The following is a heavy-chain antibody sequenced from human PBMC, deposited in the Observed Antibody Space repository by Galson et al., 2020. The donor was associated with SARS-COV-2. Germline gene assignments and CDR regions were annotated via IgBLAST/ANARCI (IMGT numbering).Heavy chain of an antibody. Sequence: GESLKISCAASGFTFSSYEMNWVRQAPGKGLEWVSYISSSGSTIYYADSVKGRFTISRDNAKNSLYLQMNSLRAEDTAVYYCARELWSGYYDPQYRPNWFDPWGQGTLVTVSS. CDR1: GFTFSSYE. V-gene: IGHV3-48*03. D-gene: IGHD3-3*01. J-gene: IGHJ5*02. CDR2: ISSSGSTI. CDR3: ARELWSGYYDPQYRPNWFDP.